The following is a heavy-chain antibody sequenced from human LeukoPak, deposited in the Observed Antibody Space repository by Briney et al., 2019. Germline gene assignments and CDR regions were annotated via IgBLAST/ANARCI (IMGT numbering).Heavy chain of an antibody. CDR2: ISSSSSYI. CDR1: GFTFSSYS. Sequence: PGGSLRLSCAASGFTFSSYSMNWVRQAPGKGLEWVSSISSSSSYIYYADSVKGRFTISRDNAKNSLYLQMNSLRAEDTAVYYCARDQSITMIVVEDDAFDIWGQGTMVTVSS. CDR3: ARDQSITMIVVEDDAFDI. J-gene: IGHJ3*02. D-gene: IGHD3-22*01. V-gene: IGHV3-21*01.